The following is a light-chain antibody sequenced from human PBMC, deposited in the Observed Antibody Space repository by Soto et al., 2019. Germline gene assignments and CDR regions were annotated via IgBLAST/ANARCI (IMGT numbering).Light chain of an antibody. CDR2: EVN. CDR1: RSDIGDSNF. CDR3: APYISATTLV. V-gene: IGLV2-14*01. J-gene: IGLJ1*01. Sequence: QSVLTQPASVSGSPGQSVTISCTGPRSDIGDSNFISWYQHSPGKAPRLLIYEVNNRPSGVSKRFSGSKAGNTASLTISGLLDDDEAYYCCAPYISATTLVFGSGPNVTVL.